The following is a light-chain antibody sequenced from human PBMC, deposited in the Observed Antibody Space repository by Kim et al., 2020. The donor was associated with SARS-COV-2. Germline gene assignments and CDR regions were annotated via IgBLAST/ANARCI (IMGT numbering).Light chain of an antibody. V-gene: IGKV3-20*01. J-gene: IGKJ2*01. CDR2: GAS. CDR3: QQYGSSPYT. Sequence: SPGERATLSCRASQSVSSTFLAWYRQTPGQAPRLLIYGASSRATGIPDRFSGSGSGTDFTLTISSLEPEDFAVYYWQQYGSSPYTFGQGTKLEI. CDR1: QSVSSTF.